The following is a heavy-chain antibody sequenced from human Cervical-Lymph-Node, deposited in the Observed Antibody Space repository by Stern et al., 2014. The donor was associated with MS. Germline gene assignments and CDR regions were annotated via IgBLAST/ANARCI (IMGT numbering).Heavy chain of an antibody. CDR2: INHSGST. J-gene: IGHJ5*02. Sequence: QVQLQQWGAGLLKPSETLSLTCAVYGGSFSGYYWSWIRQPPGKGLEWIGEINHSGSTNYNPSLKSRVTISVDTSKNQFSLKLSSVTAADTAVYYCARSQAFSSTSPNWFDPWGQGTLVTVSS. CDR3: ARSQAFSSTSPNWFDP. D-gene: IGHD2-2*01. CDR1: GGSFSGYY. V-gene: IGHV4-34*01.